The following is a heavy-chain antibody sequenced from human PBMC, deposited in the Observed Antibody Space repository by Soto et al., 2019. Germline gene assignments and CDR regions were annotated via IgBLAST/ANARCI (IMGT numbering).Heavy chain of an antibody. J-gene: IGHJ6*02. CDR1: GFTFSSYA. V-gene: IGHV3-30-3*01. Sequence: GGSLRLSCAASGFTFSSYAMHWVRQAPGKGLEWVAVMSYDGSNKYYADSVKGRFTISRDNSKNTLYLQMNSLRAEDTAVYYCAIFTGGLGVVISTLRIDYGMDVWGQGTTVTVSS. D-gene: IGHD3-3*01. CDR2: MSYDGSNK. CDR3: AIFTGGLGVVISTLRIDYGMDV.